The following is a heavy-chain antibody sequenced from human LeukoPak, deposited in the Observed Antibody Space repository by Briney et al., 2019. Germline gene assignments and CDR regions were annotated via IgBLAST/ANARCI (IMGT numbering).Heavy chain of an antibody. V-gene: IGHV4-31*03. CDR3: ARARQPERVYFDY. Sequence: SETLSLTCTVSGGSISSGGYYWSWIRQHPGKGLEWIGYIHYSGSTYYNPSLKSRVTISVDTSKNQFSLKLSSVTAADTAVYYCARARQPERVYFDYWGQGTLVTVSS. CDR2: IHYSGST. CDR1: GGSISSGGYY. J-gene: IGHJ4*02. D-gene: IGHD1-1*01.